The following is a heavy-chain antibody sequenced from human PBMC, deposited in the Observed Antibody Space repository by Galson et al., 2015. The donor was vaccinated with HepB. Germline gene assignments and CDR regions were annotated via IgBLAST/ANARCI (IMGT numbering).Heavy chain of an antibody. D-gene: IGHD2-21*01. J-gene: IGHJ6*02. V-gene: IGHV3-23*01. Sequence: GKGLEWVSGITNSGGRTYYAEPGKGRFTISRDNSKNTVFLQMSSLRAEDTAIYYCAKGAYMSSYSLYGMDAWGQGTTVIVSS. CDR3: AKGAYMSSYSLYGMDA. CDR2: ITNSGGRT.